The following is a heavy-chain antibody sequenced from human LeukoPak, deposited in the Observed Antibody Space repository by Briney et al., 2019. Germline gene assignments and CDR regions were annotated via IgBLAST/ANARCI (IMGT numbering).Heavy chain of an antibody. Sequence: PGRSLRLSCAASGFTFSSYWMHWVRQAPGKGLVGVSRINSDGRSTSYADSVQGRFTISRDNAKNSLYLQMNSLRAEDTTVYYCARAEELLLWFGELLSSHYYGVDVWGQGTTVTVSS. J-gene: IGHJ6*02. D-gene: IGHD3-10*01. CDR2: INSDGRST. V-gene: IGHV3-74*01. CDR1: GFTFSSYW. CDR3: ARAEELLLWFGELLSSHYYGVDV.